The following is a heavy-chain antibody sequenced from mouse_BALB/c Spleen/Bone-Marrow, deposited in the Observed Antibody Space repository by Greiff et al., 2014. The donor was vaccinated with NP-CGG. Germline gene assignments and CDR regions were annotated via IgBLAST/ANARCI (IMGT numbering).Heavy chain of an antibody. CDR2: ISPGNGRS. Sequence: VQLQQSRAELVKPGASVKLSCKASGYSFTSYWMHWVKQRPGQGLEWIGEISPGNGRSNYNEKFKSKATLTVDKSSSTAYMQLSGLTSEDSAVYYCTRSELRRGGYALDYWGLGTSVTVSS. J-gene: IGHJ4*01. CDR1: GYSFTSYW. CDR3: TRSELRRGGYALDY. V-gene: IGHV1S81*02. D-gene: IGHD2-12*01.